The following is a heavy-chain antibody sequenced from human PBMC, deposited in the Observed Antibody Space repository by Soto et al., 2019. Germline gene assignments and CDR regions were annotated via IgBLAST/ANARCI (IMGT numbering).Heavy chain of an antibody. D-gene: IGHD6-19*01. J-gene: IGHJ4*02. Sequence: SETLSLTCTVAGGSITSYYWSWIRQPPGKGLEWIGYIHYSGSTKNNPSLKSRVTMSVDTSKNQFSLKLRSVTAADTAVYYCARHSGYNAGWYDHIQPFEHWGQGTLVTVSS. CDR3: ARHSGYNAGWYDHIQPFEH. CDR1: GGSITSYY. CDR2: IHYSGST. V-gene: IGHV4-59*08.